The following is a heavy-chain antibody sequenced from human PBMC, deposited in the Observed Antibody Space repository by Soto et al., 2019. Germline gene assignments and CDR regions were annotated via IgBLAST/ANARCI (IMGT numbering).Heavy chain of an antibody. CDR2: INAGNGNT. D-gene: IGHD4-17*01. CDR3: AREGTTVTTYYYYGMDV. V-gene: IGHV1-3*01. Sequence: ASVKVSCTASGYTFTSYAMHWVRQAPGQRLEWMGWINAGNGNTKYSQKFQGRVTITRDTSASTAYMELSSLRSEDTAVYYCAREGTTVTTYYYYGMDVWGQGTTVTVSS. J-gene: IGHJ6*02. CDR1: GYTFTSYA.